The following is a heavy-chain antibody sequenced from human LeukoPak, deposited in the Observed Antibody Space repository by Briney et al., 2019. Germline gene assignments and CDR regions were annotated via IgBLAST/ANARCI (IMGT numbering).Heavy chain of an antibody. CDR1: GGTFISYA. Sequence: ASVKVSCKASGGTFISYAISWVRQAPGQGLEWMGGIIPIFGTANYAQKFQGRVTITADESTSTAYMELSSLRSEDTAVYYCARDKGDYDTSGSLFVFGGQGTLVTVSS. D-gene: IGHD3-22*01. V-gene: IGHV1-69*13. CDR2: IIPIFGTA. J-gene: IGHJ4*02. CDR3: ARDKGDYDTSGSLFVF.